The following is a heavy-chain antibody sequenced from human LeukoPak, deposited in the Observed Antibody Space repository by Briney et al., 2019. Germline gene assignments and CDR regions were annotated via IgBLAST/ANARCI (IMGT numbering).Heavy chain of an antibody. CDR1: GYTFTSYD. D-gene: IGHD2-2*02. V-gene: IGHV1-8*03. Sequence: GASVKVSCKASGYTFTSYDINWVRQAPGQGLEWMGWMNPNSGNTGYAQKFQGRVTITRNTSISTAYMELSSLRSEDTAVYYCARGLGCSSTSCYTSDYYYYMDVWGKGTTVTASS. CDR2: MNPNSGNT. CDR3: ARGLGCSSTSCYTSDYYYYMDV. J-gene: IGHJ6*03.